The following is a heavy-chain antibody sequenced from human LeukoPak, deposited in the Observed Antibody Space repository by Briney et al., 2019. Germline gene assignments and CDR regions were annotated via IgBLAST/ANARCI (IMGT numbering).Heavy chain of an antibody. D-gene: IGHD6-19*01. V-gene: IGHV1-69*13. CDR3: ARAHLAVAGTLDYYYYYGMDV. CDR2: IIPIFGTA. CDR1: GGTFSSYA. J-gene: IGHJ6*02. Sequence: SVKVSCKASGGTFSSYAISWVRQAPGQGLEWMGLIIPIFGTANYAQKFQGRDTITADDSTSTAYMELSSLRTEDTAVYSSARAHLAVAGTLDYYYYYGMDVWGQGTTVTVSS.